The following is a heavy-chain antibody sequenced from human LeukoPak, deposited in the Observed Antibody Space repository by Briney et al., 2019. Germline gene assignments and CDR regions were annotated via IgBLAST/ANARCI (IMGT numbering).Heavy chain of an antibody. CDR3: AREKEYYDILTGYSSYYFDY. J-gene: IGHJ4*02. D-gene: IGHD3-9*01. CDR1: GYTFTSYY. Sequence: ASVKVSCKASGYTFTSYYMHWVRQAPGQGLEWMGIINPSGGSTSYAQKFQGRVTMTRDTSTSTAYMELSSLRSEDTAIYYCAREKEYYDILTGYSSYYFDYWGQGTLVTVSS. CDR2: INPSGGST. V-gene: IGHV1-46*01.